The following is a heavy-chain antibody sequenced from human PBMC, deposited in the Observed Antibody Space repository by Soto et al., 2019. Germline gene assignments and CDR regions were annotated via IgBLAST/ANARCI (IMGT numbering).Heavy chain of an antibody. CDR3: ARVRNYVGYYYYGMDV. CDR2: TYYRSKWYN. V-gene: IGHV6-1*01. Sequence: PSQTLSGTFAISGVSFSSNIAAWNCIRQSPSRGLEWLGRTYYRSKWYNDYAVSVKSRITINPDTSKNQFSLQLNSVTPEDTAVYYCARVRNYVGYYYYGMDVCGQGTTVTVSS. CDR1: GVSFSSNIAA. J-gene: IGHJ6*02. D-gene: IGHD1-7*01.